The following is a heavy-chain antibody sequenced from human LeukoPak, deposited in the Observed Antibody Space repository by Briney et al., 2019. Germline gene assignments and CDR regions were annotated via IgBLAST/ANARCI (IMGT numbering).Heavy chain of an antibody. V-gene: IGHV3-48*03. Sequence: GGSLRLSCAASGFTFSSYEMNWVRQAPGKGLEWVSYISSSGSTIYYADSVKGRFTISRDNAKNSLYLQMNSLRAEDTAVYYCARDAGSELYYYYMDVWGKGTTVTVSS. CDR1: GFTFSSYE. J-gene: IGHJ6*03. CDR3: ARDAGSELYYYYMDV. CDR2: ISSSGSTI. D-gene: IGHD1-14*01.